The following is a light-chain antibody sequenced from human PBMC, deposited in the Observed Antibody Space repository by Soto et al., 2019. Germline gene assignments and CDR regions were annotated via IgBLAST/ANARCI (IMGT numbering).Light chain of an antibody. J-gene: IGLJ1*01. CDR2: EGI. CDR1: SSDVGGYNY. Sequence: QSALTQPASVSGSPGQSIAISCTGTSSDVGGYNYVSWYQQLPGKAPKLMIYEGIKRPSGVSNRFSGSKSGNTAFLTISGLQAEDEADYYCCSYAGSGTDNYVFGSGTKLTVL. V-gene: IGLV2-23*01. CDR3: CSYAGSGTDNYV.